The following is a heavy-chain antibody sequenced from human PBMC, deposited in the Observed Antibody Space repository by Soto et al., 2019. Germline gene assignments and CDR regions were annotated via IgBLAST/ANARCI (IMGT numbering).Heavy chain of an antibody. V-gene: IGHV1-18*01. CDR3: ARDLRPIAVAAPKGPGEAFDI. CDR2: ISAYNGNT. Sequence: ASVKVSCKASGYTFTSYGISWVRQAPEQGLEWMGWISAYNGNTNYAQKLQGRVTMTTDTSTSTAYMELRSLRSDDTAVYYCARDLRPIAVAAPKGPGEAFDIWGQGTMVTVSS. J-gene: IGHJ3*02. D-gene: IGHD6-19*01. CDR1: GYTFTSYG.